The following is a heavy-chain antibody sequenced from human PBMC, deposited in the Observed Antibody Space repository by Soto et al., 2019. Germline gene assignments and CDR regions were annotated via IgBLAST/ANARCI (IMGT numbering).Heavy chain of an antibody. Sequence: ASVKVSCKASGYTFTSYGISWVRQAPGQGLEWMGWISAYNGNTNYAQKFQGRVTITADESTSTAYMELSSLRSEDTAVYYCARSVTVAGANFDYWGQGTLVTVSS. D-gene: IGHD6-19*01. CDR1: GYTFTSYG. V-gene: IGHV1-18*01. J-gene: IGHJ4*02. CDR3: ARSVTVAGANFDY. CDR2: ISAYNGNT.